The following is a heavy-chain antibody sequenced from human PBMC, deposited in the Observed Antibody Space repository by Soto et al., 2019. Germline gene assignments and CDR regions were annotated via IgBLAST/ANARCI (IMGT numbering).Heavy chain of an antibody. CDR3: ARDSGLYYDILTGMHKRAY. CDR1: GYTFTSYA. D-gene: IGHD3-9*01. J-gene: IGHJ4*02. Sequence: ASVKVSCKASGYTFTSYAMHWVRQAPGQRLEWMGWINAGNGNTKYSQKFQGRVTITRDTSASTAYMELSSLRSEDTAVYYCARDSGLYYDILTGMHKRAYWGQGTLVTVSS. CDR2: INAGNGNT. V-gene: IGHV1-3*01.